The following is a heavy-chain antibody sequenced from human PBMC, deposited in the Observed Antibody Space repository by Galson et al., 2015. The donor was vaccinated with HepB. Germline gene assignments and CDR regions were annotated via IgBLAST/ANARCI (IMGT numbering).Heavy chain of an antibody. CDR3: ARDGVRSSGWNMHHPYNWFDP. D-gene: IGHD6-25*01. CDR1: GGTFSSYA. CDR2: IIPMFDTT. Sequence: SVKVSCKASGGTFSSYAISWVRQAPGQGLEWMGGIIPMFDTTNYAQKFQDRVTITADESTSTAYMELSSLRSEDTAVYYCARDGVRSSGWNMHHPYNWFDPWGQGTLVTVSP. V-gene: IGHV1-69*13. J-gene: IGHJ5*02.